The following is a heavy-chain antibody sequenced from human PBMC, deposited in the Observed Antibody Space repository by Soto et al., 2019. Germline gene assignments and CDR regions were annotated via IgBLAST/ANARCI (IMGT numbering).Heavy chain of an antibody. CDR2: ISDDGNKQ. D-gene: IGHD5-18*01. V-gene: IGHV3-30*18. J-gene: IGHJ4*02. CDR3: AKDEKRGFSYGYGFDF. Sequence: QVQLVESGGDVVQPGRSLRVSCVVSGFTFSYYGMHWVRQAPGKGLEWVAVISDDGNKQYYADSVKGRFTISRDNSKNTLYLQMNSLRAEDTAIYCSAKDEKRGFSYGYGFDFWGQGTLVSVSS. CDR1: GFTFSYYG.